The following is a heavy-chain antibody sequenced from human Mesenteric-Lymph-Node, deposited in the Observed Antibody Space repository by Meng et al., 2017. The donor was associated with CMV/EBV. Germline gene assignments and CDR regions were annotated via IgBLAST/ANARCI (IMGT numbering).Heavy chain of an antibody. CDR1: GYTFTGYY. Sequence: ASVKVSCKASGYTFTGYYMHWVRQATGQGLEWMGWMNPNSGNTGYAQKFQGRVTITRNTSISTAYMELSSLRSEDTAVYYCARGRLAAAGMGFDYWGQGTLVTVSS. J-gene: IGHJ4*02. V-gene: IGHV1-8*03. D-gene: IGHD6-13*01. CDR2: MNPNSGNT. CDR3: ARGRLAAAGMGFDY.